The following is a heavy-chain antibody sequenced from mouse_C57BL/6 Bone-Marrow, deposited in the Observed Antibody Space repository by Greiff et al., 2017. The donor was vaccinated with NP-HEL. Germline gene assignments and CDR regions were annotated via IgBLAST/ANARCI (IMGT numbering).Heavy chain of an antibody. CDR2: IYPRSGNT. CDR3: ARQYYGSSPDYFDY. D-gene: IGHD1-1*01. CDR1: GYTFTSYG. V-gene: IGHV1-81*01. Sequence: QVQLQQSGAELARPGASVKLSCKASGYTFTSYGISWVKQRTGQGLEWIGEIYPRSGNTYYNEKFKGKATLTADKSSSTAYMELRSLTSEDSAVYFCARQYYGSSPDYFDYWGQGTTLTASS. J-gene: IGHJ2*01.